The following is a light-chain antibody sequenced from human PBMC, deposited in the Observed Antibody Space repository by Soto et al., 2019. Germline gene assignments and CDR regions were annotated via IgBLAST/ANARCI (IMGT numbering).Light chain of an antibody. V-gene: IGKV3-20*01. CDR1: QSVTSSY. CDR2: GAS. Sequence: EIVSTQSPGTLSLSPGERATLSCRASQSVTSSYFAWYQQKPGQAPRLLIFGASSRATGIPDRFSGSGSGTDFTLTISRLEPEDFAVYYCQQYGSSPRTFGQGTKVEIK. J-gene: IGKJ1*01. CDR3: QQYGSSPRT.